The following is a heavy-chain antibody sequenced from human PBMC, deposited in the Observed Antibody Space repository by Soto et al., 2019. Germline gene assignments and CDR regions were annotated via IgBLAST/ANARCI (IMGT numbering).Heavy chain of an antibody. Sequence: QVQLVESGGGVVQPGRSLRLSCAASGFTFSSYGMHWVRQAPGKGLEWVAVISYDGSNKYYADSVKGRFTISRDNSKNTLYLQMNSLRAEDTAVYYCARDYYDSSGYYRAAYWGQGTLVTVSS. J-gene: IGHJ4*02. V-gene: IGHV3-30*03. D-gene: IGHD3-22*01. CDR2: ISYDGSNK. CDR1: GFTFSSYG. CDR3: ARDYYDSSGYYRAAY.